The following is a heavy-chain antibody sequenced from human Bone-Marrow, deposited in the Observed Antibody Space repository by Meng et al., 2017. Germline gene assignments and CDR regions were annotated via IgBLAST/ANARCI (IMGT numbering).Heavy chain of an antibody. V-gene: IGHV1-2*06. CDR3: ARDEDISAAGKLFGDY. J-gene: IGHJ4*02. D-gene: IGHD6-25*01. CDR1: GYTFTSYD. Sequence: QGQLVQSGAEVKKPGASVKVSCKASGYTFTSYDINWVRQATGQGLEWMGRINPKSGDTHYAQKFQARVTMTGDTSISTAYMELSGLRSDDTAMYYCARDEDISAAGKLFGDYWGQGTLVTVSS. CDR2: INPKSGDT.